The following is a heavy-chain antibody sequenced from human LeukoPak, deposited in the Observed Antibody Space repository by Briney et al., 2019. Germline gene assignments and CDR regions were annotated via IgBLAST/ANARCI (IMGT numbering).Heavy chain of an antibody. J-gene: IGHJ4*02. CDR2: ISYDGSNK. CDR1: GFTFSSYG. CDR3: AKDTPMRYSSSSPSDY. Sequence: QAGGSLRLSCAASGFTFSSYGMHWVRQAPGKGLEWVAVISYDGSNKYYADSVEGRFTISRDNSKNTLYLQMNSLRAEDTAVYYCAKDTPMRYSSSSPSDYWGQGTLVTVSS. D-gene: IGHD6-6*01. V-gene: IGHV3-30*18.